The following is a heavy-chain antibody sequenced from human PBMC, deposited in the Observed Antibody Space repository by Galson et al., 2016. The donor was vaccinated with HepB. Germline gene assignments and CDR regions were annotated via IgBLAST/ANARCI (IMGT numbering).Heavy chain of an antibody. V-gene: IGHV3-30*03. Sequence: SLRLSCAASGFSFRNYGMHWVRQAPGKGLDWVSAISDDGTNKYYADSMKGRFPISRDNSKNTLSLQMNSMRAADTAVYYCVAGKEYFQHWGQGTLVTVSS. D-gene: IGHD6-19*01. CDR1: GFSFRNYG. J-gene: IGHJ1*01. CDR2: ISDDGTNK. CDR3: VAGKEYFQH.